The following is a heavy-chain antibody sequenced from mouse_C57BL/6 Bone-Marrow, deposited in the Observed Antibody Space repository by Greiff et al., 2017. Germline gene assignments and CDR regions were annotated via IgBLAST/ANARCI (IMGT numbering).Heavy chain of an antibody. D-gene: IGHD2-5*01. Sequence: QVQLQQPGAELVKPGASVKLSCKASGYTFTSYWMHWVKQRPGQGLEWIGMIHPNSGSTNYNEKFKSTATLTVDQSSSTAYMQRSSLASEDSAVYYCARKAPAYYSNYEAMDYWGQGTSVTVSS. CDR3: ARKAPAYYSNYEAMDY. CDR1: GYTFTSYW. CDR2: IHPNSGST. V-gene: IGHV1-64*01. J-gene: IGHJ4*01.